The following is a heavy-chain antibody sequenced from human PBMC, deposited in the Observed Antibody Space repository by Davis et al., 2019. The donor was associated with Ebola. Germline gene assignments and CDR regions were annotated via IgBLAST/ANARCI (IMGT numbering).Heavy chain of an antibody. CDR2: VSHSGYS. J-gene: IGHJ5*02. V-gene: IGHV4-39*07. CDR1: GGSIGSSSYY. D-gene: IGHD2-21*02. CDR3: ARTTLTSISDAGLGYNFFAP. Sequence: MPSETLSLTCTVSGGSIGSSSYYWGWIRQPPGKGLEWLGEVSHSGYSNYNPSLKSRVTMSVDMSKNQFSLTLTSVSAADTAVYYCARTTLTSISDAGLGYNFFAPWGQGTLVTVSS.